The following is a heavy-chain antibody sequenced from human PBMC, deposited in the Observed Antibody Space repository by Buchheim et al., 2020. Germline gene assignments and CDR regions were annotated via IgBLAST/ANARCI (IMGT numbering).Heavy chain of an antibody. J-gene: IGHJ6*02. CDR2: IIPIFGTA. V-gene: IGHV1-69*06. CDR3: ARGYYDSSGYYPLYYYYGMDV. Sequence: QVQLVQSGAEVKKPGSSVKVSCKASGGTFSSYAISWVRQAPGQGLEWMGGIIPIFGTANYAQKFQGRVTITADKSTSTAYMELSSLRSEETTVYYCARGYYDSSGYYPLYYYYGMDVWGQGTT. D-gene: IGHD3-22*01. CDR1: GGTFSSYA.